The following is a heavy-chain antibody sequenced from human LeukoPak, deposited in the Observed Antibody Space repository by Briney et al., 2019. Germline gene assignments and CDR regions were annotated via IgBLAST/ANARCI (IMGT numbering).Heavy chain of an antibody. CDR1: GYTFTSYD. Sequence: ASVKVSCKASGYTFTSYDINWVRQAPGQGLEWMGWMNPNSGNTGYAQKFQGRVTMTRNTSISTAYMELSSLRSEDTAVYYCARSSVYYYDSSGYSFDWFDPWGQGTLVTVSS. CDR3: ARSSVYYYDSSGYSFDWFDP. D-gene: IGHD3-22*01. CDR2: MNPNSGNT. V-gene: IGHV1-8*01. J-gene: IGHJ5*02.